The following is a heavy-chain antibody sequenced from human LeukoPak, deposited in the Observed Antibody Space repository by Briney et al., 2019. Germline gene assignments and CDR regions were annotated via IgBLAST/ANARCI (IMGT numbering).Heavy chain of an antibody. D-gene: IGHD5-18*01. V-gene: IGHV3-30*18. CDR3: AKDWDTSVVC. CDR1: GFTFRKYD. CDR2: ISHDGSSK. J-gene: IGHJ4*02. Sequence: PGGPLTLSCTVSGFTFRKYDMHWVRRARAGGVVGVSSISHDGSSKYYADSVKGRFTISRDISKNTLYLQMSSLRADDSALYYCAKDWDTSVVCGDRGHRAIVS.